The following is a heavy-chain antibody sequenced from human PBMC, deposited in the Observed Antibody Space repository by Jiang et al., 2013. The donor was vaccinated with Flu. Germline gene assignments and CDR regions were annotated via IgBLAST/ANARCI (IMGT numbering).Heavy chain of an antibody. CDR2: IYHIGST. Sequence: SLTCAVSGDSISGSNWWSWVRQPPGKGLEWIGEIYHIGSTNYNPSLKSRVTISVDKSKNQFSQRLSSVNAADTAVYYCARGYGGSSSYTIDYWGQGTLVTVSS. CDR3: ARGYGGSSSYTIDY. V-gene: IGHV4-4*02. J-gene: IGHJ4*02. CDR1: GDSISGSNW. D-gene: IGHD4-23*01.